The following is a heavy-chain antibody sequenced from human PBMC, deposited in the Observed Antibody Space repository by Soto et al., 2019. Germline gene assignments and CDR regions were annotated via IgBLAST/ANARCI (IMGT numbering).Heavy chain of an antibody. J-gene: IGHJ3*02. CDR1: GFAVSDSY. D-gene: IGHD4-17*01. CDR3: ARKRANEYGDPNDALDI. V-gene: IGHV3-53*01. Sequence: EEQLVESGGGLIQPGGSLRLSCAASGFAVSDSYMNWVRQAPGKGLEWVSLIYAGGGTYYAGSVKGRVTISRDNSKNTLYLQMSSLRAEDTAVYYCARKRANEYGDPNDALDIWGQGAMVTVSS. CDR2: IYAGGGT.